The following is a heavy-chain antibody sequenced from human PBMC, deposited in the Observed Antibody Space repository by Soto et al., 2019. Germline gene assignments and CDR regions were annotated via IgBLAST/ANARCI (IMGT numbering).Heavy chain of an antibody. CDR2: IFYSGST. CDR3: ARAHGSGWGAFDI. CDR1: GGSISNYY. D-gene: IGHD3-10*01. J-gene: IGHJ3*02. V-gene: IGHV4-59*12. Sequence: SETLSLTCTVSGGSISNYYWSWIRQPPGRGLEWIGHIFYSGSTNCNPALKSRVTISVDRSKNQFSLKLSSVTAADTAVYYCARAHGSGWGAFDIWGQGTMVTVSS.